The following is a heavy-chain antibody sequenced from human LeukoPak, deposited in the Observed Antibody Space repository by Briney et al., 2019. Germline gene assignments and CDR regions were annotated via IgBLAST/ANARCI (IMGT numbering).Heavy chain of an antibody. J-gene: IGHJ4*02. CDR1: GGSISSYY. D-gene: IGHD6-13*01. V-gene: IGHV4-59*08. CDR2: IYYSGST. CDR3: ARRSSTSWSFDY. Sequence: PSETLSLTCTVSGGSISSYYWSWIRQPPGKGLEWIGYIYYSGSTDYSPSLKSRVTISVDTSKNQFSLKLISMTAADTAVYYCARRSSTSWSFDYWGQGTLVTVSS.